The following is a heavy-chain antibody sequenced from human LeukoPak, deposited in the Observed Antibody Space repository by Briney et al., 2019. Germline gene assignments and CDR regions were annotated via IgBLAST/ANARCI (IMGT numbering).Heavy chain of an antibody. V-gene: IGHV1-2*02. CDR1: GYTFTSYY. CDR3: ARVSRSRGLRGAFDI. D-gene: IGHD5-12*01. CDR2: INPNSGGT. Sequence: GASVKVSCKASGYTFTSYYMHWVRQAPGQGLEWMGWINPNSGGTNYAQKFQGRVTMTRDTSISTAYMELSRLRSDDTAVYYCARVSRSRGLRGAFDIWGQGTMVTVSS. J-gene: IGHJ3*02.